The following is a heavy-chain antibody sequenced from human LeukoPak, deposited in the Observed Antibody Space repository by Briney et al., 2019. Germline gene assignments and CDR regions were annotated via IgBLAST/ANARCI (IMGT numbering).Heavy chain of an antibody. Sequence: ASVKVSCKASGYTFTSYYMHWVRQAPGQGLEWMGIINPSGGSTSYAQKFQGRVTMTRDMSTSTAYMELSSLRSEDTAVYYCTTSIGKTHLAYCGGDCYQLDYWGQGTLVTVSS. CDR2: INPSGGST. CDR3: TTSIGKTHLAYCGGDCYQLDY. D-gene: IGHD2-21*02. J-gene: IGHJ4*02. V-gene: IGHV1-46*01. CDR1: GYTFTSYY.